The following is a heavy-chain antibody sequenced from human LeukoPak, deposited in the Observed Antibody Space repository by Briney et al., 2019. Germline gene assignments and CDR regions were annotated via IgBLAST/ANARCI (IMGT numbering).Heavy chain of an antibody. V-gene: IGHV4-59*01. Sequence: PSETLSLTCTVSGGSISSYYWSWIRQPPGKGLEWIGYIYYSGSTNYNPSLKSRVTISVDTSKNQFSLKLSSVTAADTAVYYCARDYGDPPFDLWGRGTLVTVSS. CDR3: ARDYGDPPFDL. CDR2: IYYSGST. D-gene: IGHD4-17*01. CDR1: GGSISSYY. J-gene: IGHJ2*01.